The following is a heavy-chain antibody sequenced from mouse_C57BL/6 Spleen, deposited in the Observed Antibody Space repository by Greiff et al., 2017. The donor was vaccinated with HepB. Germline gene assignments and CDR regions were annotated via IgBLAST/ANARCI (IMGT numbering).Heavy chain of an antibody. V-gene: IGHV14-4*01. CDR2: IDPENGDT. Sequence: VQLQQSGAELVRPGASVKLSCTASGFNIKDDYMHWVKQRPEQGLEWIGWIDPENGDTEYASKFQGKATITADTSSNTAYLQLSSLTSEDTAVYYCTTGYYGSSYVDYYAMDYWGQGTSVTVSS. CDR1: GFNIKDDY. CDR3: TTGYYGSSYVDYYAMDY. J-gene: IGHJ4*01. D-gene: IGHD1-1*01.